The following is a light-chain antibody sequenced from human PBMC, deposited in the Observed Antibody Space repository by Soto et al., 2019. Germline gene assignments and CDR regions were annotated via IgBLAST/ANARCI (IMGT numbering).Light chain of an antibody. CDR1: QSISSW. CDR3: QQYNSYSSFT. J-gene: IGKJ2*01. CDR2: DAS. V-gene: IGKV1-5*01. Sequence: DIQMTQSPSTLSASVGDRVTITCRASQSISSWLAWYQQKPGKAPKVLIYDASSLESGVPSRFSGSGSGTEFTLTISSLQPDEFATYYCQQYNSYSSFTFGQRTKLEIK.